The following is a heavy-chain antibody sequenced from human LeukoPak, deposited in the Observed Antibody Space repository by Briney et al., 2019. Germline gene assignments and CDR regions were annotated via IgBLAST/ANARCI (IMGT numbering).Heavy chain of an antibody. Sequence: GSLRLSCLASGFTFSSYAMSWVRQAPGKGLEWVSAISGSGSSTYYADSVKGRFTISRDNSKNTLYLQMNSLRAEDTAVYYCVKDAAGYSYGNYWGQGTLVTVSS. V-gene: IGHV3-23*01. D-gene: IGHD5-18*01. CDR2: ISGSGSST. J-gene: IGHJ4*02. CDR1: GFTFSSYA. CDR3: VKDAAGYSYGNY.